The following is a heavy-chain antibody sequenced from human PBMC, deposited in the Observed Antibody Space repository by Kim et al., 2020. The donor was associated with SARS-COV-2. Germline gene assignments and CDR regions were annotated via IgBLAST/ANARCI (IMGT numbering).Heavy chain of an antibody. D-gene: IGHD6-13*01. CDR1: GYTFTSYA. CDR3: ARDANIRSRDIAAAGDNFDY. V-gene: IGHV1-3*01. J-gene: IGHJ4*02. CDR2: INAGNGNT. Sequence: ASVKVSCKASGYTFTSYAMHWVRQAPGQRLEWMGWINAGNGNTKYSQKFQGRVTITRDTSASTAYMELSSLRSEDTAVYYCARDANIRSRDIAAAGDNFDYWGQRTLVTVSS.